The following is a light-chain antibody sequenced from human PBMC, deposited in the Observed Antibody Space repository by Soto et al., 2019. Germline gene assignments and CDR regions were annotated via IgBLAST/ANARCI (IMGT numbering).Light chain of an antibody. CDR1: SSDVGTYNL. J-gene: IGLJ1*01. V-gene: IGLV2-23*01. CDR2: EGT. CDR3: CAYAGNSRYV. Sequence: SALAQPASVSGPPGQSITISFTGTSSDVGTYNLVAWYQQRPGKAPKRIISEGTRRPSGVFDRFSGSKSGNTASLSVSGLQADDEADYYCCAYAGNSRYVFGTGTKGTVL.